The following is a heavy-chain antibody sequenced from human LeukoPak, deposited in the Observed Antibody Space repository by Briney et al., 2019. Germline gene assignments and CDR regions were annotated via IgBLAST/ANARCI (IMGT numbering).Heavy chain of an antibody. V-gene: IGHV3-23*01. CDR1: GFTFSSYA. J-gene: IGHJ5*02. CDR2: ISGSGGST. CDR3: AKVVVVINLGLDNWFDP. D-gene: IGHD3-22*01. Sequence: GGSLRLSCAASGFTFSSYAMSWVRQAPGKGLEWVSAISGSGGSTYYADSVKGRFTISRDNSKNTLYLQMNSLRAEDTAVYYCAKVVVVINLGLDNWFDPWGQGTLVTVSS.